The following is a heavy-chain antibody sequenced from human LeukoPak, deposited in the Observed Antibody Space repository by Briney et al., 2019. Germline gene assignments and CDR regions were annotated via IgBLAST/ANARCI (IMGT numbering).Heavy chain of an antibody. CDR1: GFTFDDYG. D-gene: IGHD6-13*01. J-gene: IGHJ4*02. Sequence: GGPLRLSCAASGFTFDDYGMSWVRHAPGKGLEWVSGINWNGGSTGYADSVKGRFTISRDNAKNSLYLQMNSLRAEDTALYYCARAPPLIAAAAPFDYWGQGTLVTVSS. CDR3: ARAPPLIAAAAPFDY. V-gene: IGHV3-20*04. CDR2: INWNGGST.